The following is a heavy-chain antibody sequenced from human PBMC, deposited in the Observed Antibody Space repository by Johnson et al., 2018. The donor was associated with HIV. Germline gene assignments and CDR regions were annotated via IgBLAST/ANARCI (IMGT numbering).Heavy chain of an antibody. CDR1: GFTFSSYG. CDR2: ISYDGSNK. V-gene: IGHV3-30*18. Sequence: QVQLVESGGVVVQPGRSLRLSCAASGFTFSSYGMHWVRQAPGKGLEWVAVISYDGSNKYYADSVKGRFTISRDNSKNTLYLQMNSLRAEDTAVYYCAKDRGLSAFDIWGQGTMVTVSS. J-gene: IGHJ3*02. D-gene: IGHD3-10*01. CDR3: AKDRGLSAFDI.